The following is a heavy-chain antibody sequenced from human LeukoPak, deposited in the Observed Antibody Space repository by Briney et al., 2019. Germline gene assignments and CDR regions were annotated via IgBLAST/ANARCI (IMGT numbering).Heavy chain of an antibody. V-gene: IGHV3-23*01. CDR2: ISSSGSST. CDR3: TRRSGTYYHGFDY. CDR1: GFTFSSYA. Sequence: GGSLRLSCAASGFTFSSYAMSWVRQAPGKGLEWVSVISSSGSSTYYADSVKGRFTISRDNSKNTLYLHMNSLRAEDTAVYYCTRRSGTYYHGFDYWGQGTLVTVSS. D-gene: IGHD3-10*01. J-gene: IGHJ4*02.